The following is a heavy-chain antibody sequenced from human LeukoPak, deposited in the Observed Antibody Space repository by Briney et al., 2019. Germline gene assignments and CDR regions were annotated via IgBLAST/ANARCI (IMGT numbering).Heavy chain of an antibody. CDR1: GGSISSSSYY. V-gene: IGHV4-39*01. D-gene: IGHD3-3*01. Sequence: PSETLSLTCTVSGGSISSSSYYWGWIRQRPGKGLEWIGSIYYSGSTYYNPSLKSRVTISVDTSKNQFSLKLSSVTAADTAVYYCARQGKYYDFWSGYSPLLYFDYWGQGTLVTVSS. CDR2: IYYSGST. J-gene: IGHJ4*02. CDR3: ARQGKYYDFWSGYSPLLYFDY.